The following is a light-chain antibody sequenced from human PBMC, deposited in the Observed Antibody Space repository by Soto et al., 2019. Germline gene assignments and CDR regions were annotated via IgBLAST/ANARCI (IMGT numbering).Light chain of an antibody. Sequence: IVVAQSPVTLSFPPGERAPPSCRASQSVSSYLAWYQQKPGQAPRLLIYGASTRATGIPARFSGSGSGTEFTLTISSLQSEDFAVYYCQQYNNWPPITFGQGTRLEIK. J-gene: IGKJ5*01. CDR1: QSVSSY. CDR2: GAS. V-gene: IGKV3-15*01. CDR3: QQYNNWPPIT.